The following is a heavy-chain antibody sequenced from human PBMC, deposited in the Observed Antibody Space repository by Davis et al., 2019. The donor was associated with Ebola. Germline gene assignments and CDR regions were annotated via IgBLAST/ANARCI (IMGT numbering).Heavy chain of an antibody. J-gene: IGHJ6*02. Sequence: PGGSLRLSCAASGFTFSSYAMHWVRQAPGKGLEWVAVISYDGSNKYYADSVKGRFTISRDNAKNSLYLQMNSLRAEDTAVYYCARSYYDSSGYSDYYYYYGMDVWGQGTTVTVSS. CDR1: GFTFSSYA. CDR3: ARSYYDSSGYSDYYYYYGMDV. CDR2: ISYDGSNK. V-gene: IGHV3-30-3*01. D-gene: IGHD3-22*01.